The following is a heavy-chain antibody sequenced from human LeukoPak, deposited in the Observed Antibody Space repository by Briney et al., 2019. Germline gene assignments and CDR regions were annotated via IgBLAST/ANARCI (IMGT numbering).Heavy chain of an antibody. CDR2: ISSSSSTI. Sequence: GGSLRLSCAASGFTFSSYSMNWVRQAPGKGLEWVSYISSSSSTIYYADSVKGRFTISRDNAKNSLYLQMNSLRAEDTAVYYCAREGIAAGPRHFDYWGQGTLVTVSS. V-gene: IGHV3-48*01. J-gene: IGHJ4*02. D-gene: IGHD6-6*01. CDR1: GFTFSSYS. CDR3: AREGIAAGPRHFDY.